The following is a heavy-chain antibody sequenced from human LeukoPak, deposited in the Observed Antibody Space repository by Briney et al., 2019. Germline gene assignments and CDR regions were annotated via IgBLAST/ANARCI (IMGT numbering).Heavy chain of an antibody. V-gene: IGHV1-24*01. J-gene: IGHJ4*02. CDR1: GYTLTAVY. CDR2: FDPEDGEV. Sequence: ASVKVSCKVSGYTLTAVYMHWVRQAPGKGLEWMGGFDPEDGEVIYAQKFQGRVTMTEDTSTDTAYMELSSLRSEDTAVYYCATTGIGREPHYFDYWGQGTLVTVSS. CDR3: ATTGIGREPHYFDY. D-gene: IGHD1-26*01.